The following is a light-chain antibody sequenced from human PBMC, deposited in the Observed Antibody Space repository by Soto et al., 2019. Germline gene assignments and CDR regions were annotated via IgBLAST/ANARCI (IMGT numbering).Light chain of an antibody. Sequence: QSVLTQPPSVSAAPGQKVTISCSGSISNIGKNDVSWYQQLPGTAPKVLIYDNNKRPSGIPDRFSGSKSGTSATLGITGLQTGDEADYYCGTWDSSLSAPNWVFGGGTKVTVL. CDR2: DNN. CDR1: ISNIGKND. J-gene: IGLJ3*02. CDR3: GTWDSSLSAPNWV. V-gene: IGLV1-51*01.